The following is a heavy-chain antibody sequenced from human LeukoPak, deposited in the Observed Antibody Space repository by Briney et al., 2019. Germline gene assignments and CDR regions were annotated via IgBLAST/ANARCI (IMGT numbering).Heavy chain of an antibody. Sequence: GGSLRLSCAASGFTFSSYSMNWVRQAPGKGLEWVANIKQDGSEKYYVDSVKGRFTISRDNAKNSLYLQMNSLRAEDTAVYYCARGGARYYYYYMDVWGKGTTVTVSS. D-gene: IGHD3-10*01. V-gene: IGHV3-7*01. CDR3: ARGGARYYYYYMDV. CDR2: IKQDGSEK. J-gene: IGHJ6*03. CDR1: GFTFSSYS.